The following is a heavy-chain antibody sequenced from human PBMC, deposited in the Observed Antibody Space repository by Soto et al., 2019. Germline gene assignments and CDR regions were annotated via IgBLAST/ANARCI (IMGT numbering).Heavy chain of an antibody. V-gene: IGHV4-4*08. J-gene: IGHJ4*02. CDR1: GASISRYY. CDR2: LYNTGST. D-gene: IGHD7-27*01. CDR3: AKNWNWGSLVH. Sequence: SETLSLTCTVSGASISRYYWSWIRQSPGKGLEWIGYLYNTGSTNYNPSLKSRVTISVDTSKNQFSLKLSSVTAADTAVYYCAKNWNWGSLVHWGQGTLVTVSS.